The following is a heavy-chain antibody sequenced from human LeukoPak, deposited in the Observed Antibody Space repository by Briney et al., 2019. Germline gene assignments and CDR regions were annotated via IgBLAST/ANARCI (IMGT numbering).Heavy chain of an antibody. J-gene: IGHJ6*04. Sequence: GGSLRLSCAASGFTFSNYGMHWVRQAPGKGLEWMAVISYDGSNKYYADSVKGRFTISRDNAKNSLYLQMNSLRAEDTAVYYCARRLSSPFDYYYGMDVWGKGTTVTVSS. CDR2: ISYDGSNK. CDR3: ARRLSSPFDYYYGMDV. V-gene: IGHV3-30*03. CDR1: GFTFSNYG.